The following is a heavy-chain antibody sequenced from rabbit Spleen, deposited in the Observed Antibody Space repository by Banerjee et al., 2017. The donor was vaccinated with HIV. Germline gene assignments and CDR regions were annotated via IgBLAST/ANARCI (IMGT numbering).Heavy chain of an antibody. CDR3: ARDTSSSFSSYGMDL. Sequence: QEQLVESGGGLVKPEGSLKLSCTASGFSFSNKAVMCWVRQAPGKGLEWIACIDTGSNGFTYFASWAKGRFTISKTSSTTVTLQMTSLTAADTATYFCARDTSSSFSSYGMDLWGPGTLVTVS. V-gene: IGHV1S45*01. J-gene: IGHJ6*01. CDR1: GFSFSNKAV. CDR2: IDTGSNGFT. D-gene: IGHD1-1*01.